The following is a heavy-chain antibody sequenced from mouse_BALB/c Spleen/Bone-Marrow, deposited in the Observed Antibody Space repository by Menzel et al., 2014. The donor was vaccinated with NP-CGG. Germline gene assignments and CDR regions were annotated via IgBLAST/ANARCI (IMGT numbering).Heavy chain of an antibody. D-gene: IGHD1-1*01. J-gene: IGHJ4*01. CDR1: GYTFTSYW. V-gene: IGHV1-69*02. Sequence: VQLQQSGAELVRPGASVKLSCKASGYTFTSYWINWVKQRPGQGLEWIRNIYPSDCYTNYNQKFKDKATLTVDKSSSTAYMQLSSPTSEDSAVYYCTRPGYFYGSGPYAMDYWGQGTSVTVSS. CDR3: TRPGYFYGSGPYAMDY. CDR2: IYPSDCYT.